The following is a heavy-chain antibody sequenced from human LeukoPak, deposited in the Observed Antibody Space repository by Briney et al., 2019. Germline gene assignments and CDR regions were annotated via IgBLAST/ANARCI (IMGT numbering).Heavy chain of an antibody. CDR1: GFTFSTYW. D-gene: IGHD3-10*01. V-gene: IGHV3-7*01. CDR2: IKQDGSEK. J-gene: IGHJ6*03. CDR3: ARETGYYGSGSYYNRVRYYYYMDV. Sequence: GGSLRLSCAASGFTFSTYWLSWVRQAPGKGLEWVANIKQDGSEKYYVDSVKGRFTISRDNAKNSLYLQMNSLRAEDTAVYYCARETGYYGSGSYYNRVRYYYYMDVWGKGTTVTISS.